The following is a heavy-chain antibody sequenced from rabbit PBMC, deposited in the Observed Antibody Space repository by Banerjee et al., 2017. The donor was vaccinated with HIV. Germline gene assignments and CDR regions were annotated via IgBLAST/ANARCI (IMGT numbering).Heavy chain of an antibody. CDR1: GFDFSSNA. V-gene: IGHV1S40*01. CDR3: ARGDTYGYAGYGYDGEYTL. CDR2: IYAGSSDST. D-gene: IGHD6-1*01. J-gene: IGHJ3*01. Sequence: QSLEESGGDLVKPEGSLTLTCKASGFDFSSNAMCWVRQAPGKGLEWIGCIYAGSSDSTNHASWAKGRFTISKTSSTTVTLQMTSLTAADTATYFCARGDTYGYAGYGYDGEYTLWGQGTLVTVS.